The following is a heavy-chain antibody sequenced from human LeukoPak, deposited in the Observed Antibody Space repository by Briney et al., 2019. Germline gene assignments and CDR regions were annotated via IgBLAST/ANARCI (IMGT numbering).Heavy chain of an antibody. Sequence: ASVKASCKVSGYTLTELSMHWVRQAPGQGLEWMGIINPSGGSTSYAQKFQGRVTMTRDTSTSTVYMELSSLRSEDTAVYYCARGIAVAGYFDYWGQGTLVTVSS. CDR1: GYTLTELS. CDR3: ARGIAVAGYFDY. J-gene: IGHJ4*02. V-gene: IGHV1-46*01. CDR2: INPSGGST. D-gene: IGHD6-19*01.